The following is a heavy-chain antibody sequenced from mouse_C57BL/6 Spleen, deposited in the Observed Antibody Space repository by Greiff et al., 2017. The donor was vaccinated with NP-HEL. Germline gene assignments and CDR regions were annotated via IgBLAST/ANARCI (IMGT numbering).Heavy chain of an antibody. CDR1: GFTFSDAW. CDR3: TRSLSLLRSPGY. Sequence: EVQVVESGGGLVQPGGSMKLSCAASGFTFSDAWMDWVRQSPEKGLEWVAEIRNKANNHATYYAESVKGRFTISRDDSKSSVYLQMNSLRAEDTGIYYCTRSLSLLRSPGYWGQGTSVTVSS. CDR2: IRNKANNHAT. J-gene: IGHJ4*01. D-gene: IGHD1-1*01. V-gene: IGHV6-6*01.